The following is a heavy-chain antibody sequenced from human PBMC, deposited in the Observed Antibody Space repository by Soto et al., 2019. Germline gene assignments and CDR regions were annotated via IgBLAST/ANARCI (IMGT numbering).Heavy chain of an antibody. Sequence: QVQLQESGPGLVKPSQTLSLTCRVSGGSIGSPNFYWRWIRQHPGKGLEWLGSVYYNGSPYYNPAFKSHGSISGDTSKIQSARELTPVSVADPAGSLCVRAPPLLRCCGVLQDWGRGTLVTVSS. J-gene: IGHJ1*01. CDR1: GGSIGSPNFY. V-gene: IGHV4-31*01. CDR2: VYYNGSP. CDR3: VRAPPLLRCCGVLQD. D-gene: IGHD3-10*01.